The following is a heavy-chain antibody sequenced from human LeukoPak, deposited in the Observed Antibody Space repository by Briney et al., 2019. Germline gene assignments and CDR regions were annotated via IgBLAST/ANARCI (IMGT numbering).Heavy chain of an antibody. CDR3: AKAPVTTCRGAFCYPFDY. J-gene: IGHJ4*02. Sequence: GSLRLSCAASGFTFSSYWMSWVRQAPGKGLEWVANIKQDGSEKYYVDSVKGRFTISRDSSKNTLFLQMNRLRPEDAAVYYCAKAPVTTCRGAFCYPFDYWGLGTLFTVSS. D-gene: IGHD3-3*02. CDR1: GFTFSSYW. CDR2: IKQDGSEK. V-gene: IGHV3-7*03.